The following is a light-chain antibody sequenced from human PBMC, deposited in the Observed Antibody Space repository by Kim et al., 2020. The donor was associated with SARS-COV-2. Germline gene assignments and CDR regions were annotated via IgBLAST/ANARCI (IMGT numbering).Light chain of an antibody. CDR1: QSVSGQ. Sequence: LSPGERATLSCRASQSVSGQLGWYQQKPGQAPSLLIYDTSSRAAGIPGRFSGSGSGTDFTLTISSLEPEDSAVYYYHQRSNWPRTFGQGTKVDIK. V-gene: IGKV3-11*01. CDR2: DTS. J-gene: IGKJ1*01. CDR3: HQRSNWPRT.